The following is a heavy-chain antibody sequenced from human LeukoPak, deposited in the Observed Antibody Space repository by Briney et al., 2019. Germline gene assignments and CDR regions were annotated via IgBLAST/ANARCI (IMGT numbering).Heavy chain of an antibody. J-gene: IGHJ4*02. D-gene: IGHD6-19*01. Sequence: SETLSLTCAVYGGSFSGYYWSWIRQHPGKGLEWIGYIYYSGSTYYNPSLKSRVTISVDTSKNQFSLKLSSVTAADTAVYYCARGPLGQWLDLDYWGQGTLVTVSS. CDR2: IYYSGST. V-gene: IGHV4-34*01. CDR3: ARGPLGQWLDLDY. CDR1: GGSFSGYY.